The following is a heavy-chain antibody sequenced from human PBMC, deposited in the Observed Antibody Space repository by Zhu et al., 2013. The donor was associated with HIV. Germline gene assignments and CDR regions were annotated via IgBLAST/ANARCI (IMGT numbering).Heavy chain of an antibody. V-gene: IGHV1-69*06. CDR1: GGPFGNSE. J-gene: IGHJ5*02. CDR3: ARRSMWGSYLDP. D-gene: IGHD3-16*02. Sequence: QVQLVQSGAEVKKPGSSVMVSCQSSGGPFGNSEINWVRQAPGQGLEWMGAIFPFVGTANFTQRLQGRLTITADTSTNIVYLELSSLRSEDTAVYYCARRSMWGSYLDPWGPGTLVTVSS. CDR2: IFPFVGTA.